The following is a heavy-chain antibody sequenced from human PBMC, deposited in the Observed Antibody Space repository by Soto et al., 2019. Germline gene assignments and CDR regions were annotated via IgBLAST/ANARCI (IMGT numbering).Heavy chain of an antibody. V-gene: IGHV1-69*02. CDR3: ARGSREKYYYYGMDV. J-gene: IGHJ6*02. Sequence: SVKVSCKASGGTFSSYTISWVRQAPGQGLEWMGRIIPILGIANYAQKFQGRVTITADKSTSTAYMELSSLRSEDTAVYYCARGSREKYYYYGMDVWGQGTTVTVSS. CDR2: IIPILGIA. D-gene: IGHD2-15*01. CDR1: GGTFSSYT.